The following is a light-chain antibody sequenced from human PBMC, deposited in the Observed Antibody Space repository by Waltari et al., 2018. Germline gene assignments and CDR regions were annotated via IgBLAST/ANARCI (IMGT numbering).Light chain of an antibody. Sequence: AMTQSPVSQPVTLGQPASFSCKSNQSLLHTDGNTYLNWFHQRPGQSPRRLLYRVSYRDSGVPGRFSGSGSATEFTLGISRVAAEDVGVYYCMQGSHWPPTFGGGTKLEIQ. CDR3: MQGSHWPPT. J-gene: IGKJ4*01. CDR2: RVS. V-gene: IGKV2-30*02. CDR1: QSLLHTDGNTY.